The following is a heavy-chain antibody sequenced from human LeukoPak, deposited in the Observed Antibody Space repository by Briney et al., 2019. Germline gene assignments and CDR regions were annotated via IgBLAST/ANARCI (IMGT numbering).Heavy chain of an antibody. CDR2: IRYDGSNK. D-gene: IGHD3-9*01. V-gene: IGHV3-30*02. J-gene: IGHJ3*02. CDR3: ASEKGLAYDILTGYYPDPLGAFDI. CDR1: GFTFSSYG. Sequence: GGSLRLSCAASGFTFSSYGMHWVRQAPGKGLEWVAFIRYDGSNKYYADSVKGRFTISRDNSKNTLYLQMNSLRAEDTAVYYCASEKGLAYDILTGYYPDPLGAFDIWGQGTMVTVSS.